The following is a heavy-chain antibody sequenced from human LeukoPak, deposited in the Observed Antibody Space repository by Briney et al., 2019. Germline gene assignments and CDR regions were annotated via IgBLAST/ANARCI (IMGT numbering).Heavy chain of an antibody. V-gene: IGHV3-23*01. D-gene: IGHD6-13*01. CDR3: AKTPGIAAADPYFDY. CDR2: ISGSGGST. Sequence: GRSLRLSCAASGFTFSSYAMHWDRQAPGKGLEWVSAISGSGGSTYYADSVKGRFTISRDNSKNTLYLQMNSLRAEDTAVYYCAKTPGIAAADPYFDYWGQGTLVTVSS. J-gene: IGHJ4*02. CDR1: GFTFSSYA.